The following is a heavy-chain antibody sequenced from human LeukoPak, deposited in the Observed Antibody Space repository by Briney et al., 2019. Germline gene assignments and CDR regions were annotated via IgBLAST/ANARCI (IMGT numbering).Heavy chain of an antibody. CDR2: IYYSGST. CDR3: ARGAAARAPFDY. V-gene: IGHV4-31*03. CDR1: GCSISSGGYY. Sequence: SETPSPNCTFSGCSISSGGYYWSWIRQHPRKGLEWIGYIYYSGSTYYNPSLKSRVTISVDTSKNQFSLKLSSVTAADTAVYYCARGAAARAPFDYWGQGTLVTVSS. D-gene: IGHD2-2*01. J-gene: IGHJ4*02.